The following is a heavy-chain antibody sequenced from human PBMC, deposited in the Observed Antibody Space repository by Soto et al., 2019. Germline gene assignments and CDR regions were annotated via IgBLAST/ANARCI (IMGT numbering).Heavy chain of an antibody. CDR2: INWNGGGT. CDR3: ARGRGYCSSISCPPDDAFDI. CDR1: GFTFDDYG. V-gene: IGHV3-20*04. J-gene: IGHJ3*02. Sequence: EVQLVESGGGVVRPGGSLRLSCAASGFTFDDYGMSWVRQAPGKGLEWVSGINWNGGGTGYADSVKGRFTISRDNAKKSLYLQMNSLRAEDTALYYCARGRGYCSSISCPPDDAFDIWGQGSMVTVSS. D-gene: IGHD2-2*01.